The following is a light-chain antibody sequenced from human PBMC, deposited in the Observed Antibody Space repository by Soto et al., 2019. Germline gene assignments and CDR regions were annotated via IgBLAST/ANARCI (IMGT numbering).Light chain of an antibody. CDR3: VQSINWPHT. V-gene: IGKV2-30*01. CDR2: GIS. CDR1: QSLVDSYGWTQ. J-gene: IGKJ2*01. Sequence: DVVMTQSPLSLSVTLGQSASISCRSSQSLVDSYGWTQLHWLQQRPGQSPRRLIDGISSRDSGVPDRFSGSGSGTDFTLNISRVEAEDVGVYYCVQSINWPHTFGQGTKVDIK.